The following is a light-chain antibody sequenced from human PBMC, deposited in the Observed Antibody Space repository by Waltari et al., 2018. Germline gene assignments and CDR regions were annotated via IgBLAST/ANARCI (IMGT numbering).Light chain of an antibody. CDR2: KNN. CDR1: NPNLGTNS. J-gene: IGLJ2*01. Sequence: QSVLTQPTSASGTPGQTVAISCSGTNPNLGTNSVYWYLQLPGTAPKLLIYKNNQRPSGVPERFSGSKSGTSTSLVISGLRSEDEADYFCAAWDDSLSVVIFGGGTKLTVL. CDR3: AAWDDSLSVVI. V-gene: IGLV1-47*01.